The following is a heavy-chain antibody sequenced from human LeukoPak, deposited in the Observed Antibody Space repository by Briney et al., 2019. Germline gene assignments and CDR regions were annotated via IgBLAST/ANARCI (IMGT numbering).Heavy chain of an antibody. CDR1: GFNVNNAW. V-gene: IGHV3-15*07. J-gene: IGHJ4*02. Sequence: PGGSLRLSCAAPGFNVNNAWMSWVRQAPGKGLERVGRIRSKIDGGATDYAAPVKGRFTISRDDSKNTLYLQINSLKIEDTAMYYCYTSITDYWGQGTLDTVSS. CDR3: YTSITDY. CDR2: IRSKIDGGAT. D-gene: IGHD2-21*01.